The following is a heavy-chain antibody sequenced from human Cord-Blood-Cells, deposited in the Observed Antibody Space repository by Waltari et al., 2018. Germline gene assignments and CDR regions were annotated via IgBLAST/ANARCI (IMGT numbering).Heavy chain of an antibody. J-gene: IGHJ5*02. CDR2: INPNSGGT. D-gene: IGHD3-3*01. CDR3: ARGVQLRFLEWLFWFDP. Sequence: QVQLVQSGAEVKKPGASVKVSCTASGYTFTGYYMHWVRQAPGQGLEWMGWINPNSGGTNYAQKFQGRVTMTRDTSISTAYMELSRLRSDDTAVYYCARGVQLRFLEWLFWFDPWGQGTLVTVSS. V-gene: IGHV1-2*02. CDR1: GYTFTGYY.